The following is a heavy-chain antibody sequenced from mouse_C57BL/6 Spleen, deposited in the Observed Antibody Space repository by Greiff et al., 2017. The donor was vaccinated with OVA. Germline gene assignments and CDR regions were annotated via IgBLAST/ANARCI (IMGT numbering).Heavy chain of an antibody. J-gene: IGHJ4*01. CDR2: IYWDDDK. CDR1: GFSLSTSGMG. D-gene: IGHD3-2*02. CDR3: ARSSDYAYAMDY. V-gene: IGHV8-12*01. Sequence: QVQLKESGPGILQSSQTLSLTCSFSGFSLSTSGMGVSWIRQPSGKGLEWLAHIYWDDDKRYNPFLKSRLTISKDTSRNQVFLKSTSVDTADTATYYCARSSDYAYAMDYWGQGTSVTVSS.